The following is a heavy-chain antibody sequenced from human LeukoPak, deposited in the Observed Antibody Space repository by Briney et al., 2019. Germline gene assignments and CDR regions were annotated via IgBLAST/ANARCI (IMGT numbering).Heavy chain of an antibody. CDR3: SRSDGASDFDY. CDR2: TYYRSKWYN. CDR1: GDRVSSNRAS. V-gene: IGHV6-1*01. D-gene: IGHD5-24*01. J-gene: IGHJ4*02. Sequence: SQTLSLPCAISGDRVSSNRASWIWIRPSPSRGLEWQGRTYYRSKWYNDYEVSLKSRISINPDTSKNQFSLQLNSVTPEDTAVYYCSRSDGASDFDYWGQGTLVTVSS.